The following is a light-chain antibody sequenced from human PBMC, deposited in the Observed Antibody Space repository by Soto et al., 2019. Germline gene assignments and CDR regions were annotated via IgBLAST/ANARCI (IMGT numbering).Light chain of an antibody. J-gene: IGKJ3*01. Sequence: DIQMTQSPSTLSASVGDRVTTTCRASQSISRSLAWYQQKPGKAPSLLIYDASSLEGGVPSRFSGSGFGTEFTLTITNLQPADFATYYCQQYSDFLISFGPGT. CDR1: QSISRS. V-gene: IGKV1-5*01. CDR3: QQYSDFLIS. CDR2: DAS.